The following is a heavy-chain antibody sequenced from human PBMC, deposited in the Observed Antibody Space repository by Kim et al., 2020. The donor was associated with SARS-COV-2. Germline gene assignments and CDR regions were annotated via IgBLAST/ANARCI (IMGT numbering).Heavy chain of an antibody. D-gene: IGHD3-16*01. Sequence: GGSLRLSCAASGFTVSSNYMSWVRQAPGKGLEGVSVIYSGGSTYYADSVKGRFTISRHNSKNTLYLQMNSLRAEDTAVYYCARARKGYVWGSFDYWGQGTLVTVSS. CDR1: GFTVSSNY. V-gene: IGHV3-53*04. CDR3: ARARKGYVWGSFDY. CDR2: IYSGGST. J-gene: IGHJ4*02.